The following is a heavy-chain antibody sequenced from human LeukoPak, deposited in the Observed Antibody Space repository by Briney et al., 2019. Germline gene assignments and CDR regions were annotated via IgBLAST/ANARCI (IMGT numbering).Heavy chain of an antibody. V-gene: IGHV1-69*10. CDR1: GGTFSSYA. J-gene: IGHJ6*04. D-gene: IGHD3-3*01. Sequence: SVKVSCKASGGTFSSYAISWVRQAPGQGLEWMGVLIPVLGTANSTQKFHDRLTITADISTNTAYMELSSVRSEDTAVYFCAAIPVFGVVLHQEPVWGKGTTVTVSS. CDR3: AAIPVFGVVLHQEPV. CDR2: LIPVLGTA.